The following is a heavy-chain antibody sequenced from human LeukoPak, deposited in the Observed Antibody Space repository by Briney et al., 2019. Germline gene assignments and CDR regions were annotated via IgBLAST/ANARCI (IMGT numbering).Heavy chain of an antibody. CDR2: ISAYNGNT. D-gene: IGHD2-2*01. CDR3: ARGGYCSSTSCRTLDY. V-gene: IGHV1-18*01. CDR1: GYTFTSYG. Sequence: ASVRVSCKASGYTFTSYGISWVRQAPGQGLEWMGWISAYNGNTNYAQKLQGRVTMTTDTSTSTAYMELRSLRSDDTAVYYCARGGYCSSTSCRTLDYWGQGTLVTVSS. J-gene: IGHJ4*02.